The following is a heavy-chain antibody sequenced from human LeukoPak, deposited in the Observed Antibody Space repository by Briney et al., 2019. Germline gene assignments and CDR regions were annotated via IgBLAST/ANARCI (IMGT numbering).Heavy chain of an antibody. V-gene: IGHV3-74*01. CDR3: AREGNEYYYDSSGLDY. CDR1: GFTFSSYW. Sequence: GGSLRLSCAASGFTFSSYWMHWVRQAPGKGLVWVSRINSDGSSTSYADSVKGRFTISRDNAKNTLYLQMNSLRAEDTAVYYCAREGNEYYYDSSGLDYWGQGTLVTVSS. J-gene: IGHJ4*02. D-gene: IGHD3-22*01. CDR2: INSDGSST.